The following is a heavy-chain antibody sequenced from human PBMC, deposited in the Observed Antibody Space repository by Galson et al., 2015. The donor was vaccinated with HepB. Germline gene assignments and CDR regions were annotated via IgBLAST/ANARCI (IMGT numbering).Heavy chain of an antibody. CDR3: TTDEGEHYYDSSGYTPPG. CDR1: GFTFSNAW. V-gene: IGHV3-15*07. Sequence: SLRLSCAASGFTFSNAWMNWVRQAPGKGLEWVGRIKSKTDGGTTDYAAPVKGRFTISRDDSKNTLYLQMNSLKTEDTAVYYCTTDEGEHYYDSSGYTPPGWGQGTLVTVSS. J-gene: IGHJ4*02. CDR2: IKSKTDGGTT. D-gene: IGHD3-22*01.